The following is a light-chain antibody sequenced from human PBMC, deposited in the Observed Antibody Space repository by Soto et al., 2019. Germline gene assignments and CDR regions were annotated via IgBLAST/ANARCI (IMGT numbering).Light chain of an antibody. V-gene: IGLV2-8*01. Sequence: QSALTQPPSASGSPGQSVTISCTGASSDVGGYNYVSWYQQHPGKAPKLMIYEVNKRPSGVPDRFSGSKFGNTASLTVSGLQGDDEADYYCSSYGGSNNLVFGGGTKLTVL. CDR1: SSDVGGYNY. CDR2: EVN. CDR3: SSYGGSNNLV. J-gene: IGLJ2*01.